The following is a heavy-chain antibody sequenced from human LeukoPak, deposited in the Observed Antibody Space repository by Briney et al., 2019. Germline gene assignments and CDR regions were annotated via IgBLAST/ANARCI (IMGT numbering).Heavy chain of an antibody. CDR2: INAGNGNT. CDR1: GYTFTSYA. J-gene: IGHJ4*02. V-gene: IGHV1-3*01. Sequence: ASVKVSCKASGYTFTSYAMHWVRQAPGQRLEWMGWINAGNGNTKYSQRFQGRVTITRDTSASTAYMELSSLRSEDTAVYYCARRRGYSFFDYWGQGTLVTVSS. CDR3: ARRRGYSFFDY. D-gene: IGHD2-15*01.